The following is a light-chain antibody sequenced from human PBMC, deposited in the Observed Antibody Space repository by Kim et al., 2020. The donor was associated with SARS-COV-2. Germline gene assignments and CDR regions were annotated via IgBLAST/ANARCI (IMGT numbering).Light chain of an antibody. CDR1: SSNLGSTT. CDR2: NYN. V-gene: IGLV1-44*01. J-gene: IGLJ3*02. CDR3: AAWDDSLNGWV. Sequence: GQRVTFSCSGSSSNLGSTTVNWYQLLPGTAPKLLIYNYNQRPSGVPDRFSGSRSGTSASLAISGLQSEDEADYYCAAWDDSLNGWVFGGGTQLTVL.